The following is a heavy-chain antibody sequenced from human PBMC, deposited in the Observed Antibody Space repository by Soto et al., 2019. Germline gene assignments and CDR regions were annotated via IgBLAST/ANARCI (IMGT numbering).Heavy chain of an antibody. Sequence: PSETLSLTCTVSGGSISSGDYYWSWIRQPPGKGLEWIGYIYYSGSTYYNPSLKSRVTISVDTSKNQFSLKLSSVTAADTAVYYYARGMYYYDSSRYLDYWGQETLVPVSS. CDR3: ARGMYYYDSSRYLDY. V-gene: IGHV4-30-4*01. D-gene: IGHD3-22*01. J-gene: IGHJ4*02. CDR2: IYYSGST. CDR1: GGSISSGDYY.